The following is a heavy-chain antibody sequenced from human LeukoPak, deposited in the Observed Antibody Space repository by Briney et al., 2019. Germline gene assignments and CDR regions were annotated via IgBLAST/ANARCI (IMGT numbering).Heavy chain of an antibody. CDR3: AKGIPPLEYSSSWYYFDY. J-gene: IGHJ4*02. Sequence: GGSLRLSCAASGFTFSSYGMHWVRQAPGKGLEWVAVISYDGSNKYYADSVKGRFTISRDNSKNTLYLQMNSLRAEDTAVYYCAKGIPPLEYSSSWYYFDYWGQGTLVTVSS. CDR1: GFTFSSYG. V-gene: IGHV3-30*18. D-gene: IGHD6-13*01. CDR2: ISYDGSNK.